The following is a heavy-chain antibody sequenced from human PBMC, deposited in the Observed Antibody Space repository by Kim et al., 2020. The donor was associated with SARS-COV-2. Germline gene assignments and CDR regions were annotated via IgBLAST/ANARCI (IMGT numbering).Heavy chain of an antibody. Sequence: SVKVSCKASGGTFSSYAISWVRQAPGQWLEWMGRIIPIFGIANYAQKFQGRVTITADKSTSTAYMELSSLRSEDTAVYYCASHAGATHYYYYYYMDVWGKWTTVTVSS. V-gene: IGHV1-69*04. J-gene: IGHJ6*03. CDR2: IIPIFGIA. CDR1: GGTFSSYA. D-gene: IGHD5-12*01. CDR3: ASHAGATHYYYYYYMDV.